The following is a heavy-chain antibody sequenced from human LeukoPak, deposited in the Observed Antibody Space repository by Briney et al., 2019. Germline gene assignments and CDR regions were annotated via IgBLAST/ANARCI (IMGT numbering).Heavy chain of an antibody. CDR1: GFTFSSYW. V-gene: IGHV3-74*01. CDR3: ARSGYSSGWYVNY. J-gene: IGHJ4*02. D-gene: IGHD6-19*01. Sequence: PGGSLRLSCAASGFTFSSYWMHWVRQAPGKGLVWVSRINSDGSSTSCADSVKGRFTISRDNAKNTLFLQMNSLRAEDTAVYYCARSGYSSGWYVNYWGQGTLVTVSS. CDR2: INSDGSST.